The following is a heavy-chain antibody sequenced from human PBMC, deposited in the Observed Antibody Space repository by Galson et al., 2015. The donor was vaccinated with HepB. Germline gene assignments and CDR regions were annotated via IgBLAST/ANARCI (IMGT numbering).Heavy chain of an antibody. J-gene: IGHJ4*02. Sequence: PALVKPTQTLTLTRTFSGFSLSTEGVRVGWIRQPPGKALEWLALIYWDGNKRYSPSLQSSLTITKDNSRNQVVLTMTNTDPVDTGTYYCTYSRWGPLIYWGQGTLVTVSS. V-gene: IGHV2-5*02. D-gene: IGHD2-21*02. CDR2: IYWDGNK. CDR1: GFSLSTEGVR. CDR3: TYSRWGPLIY.